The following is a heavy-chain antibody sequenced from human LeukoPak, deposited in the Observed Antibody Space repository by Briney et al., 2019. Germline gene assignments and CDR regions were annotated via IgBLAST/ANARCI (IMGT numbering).Heavy chain of an antibody. CDR3: ARESEYYYDSSGYPAGDY. CDR2: ISYDGSIK. Sequence: PGGSLRLSCAASGFTFSSYAVHWVRQAPGKGLEWVAVISYDGSIKYYADSVKGRFTISRDNSKNTLYLQMNSLRAEDTAVYYCARESEYYYDSSGYPAGDYWGQGTLVTVSS. J-gene: IGHJ4*02. D-gene: IGHD3-22*01. V-gene: IGHV3-30-3*01. CDR1: GFTFSSYA.